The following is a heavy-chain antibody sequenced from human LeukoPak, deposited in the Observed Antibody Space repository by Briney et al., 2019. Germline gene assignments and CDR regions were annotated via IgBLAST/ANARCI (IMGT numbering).Heavy chain of an antibody. CDR1: GFTFSSYA. Sequence: GGSLRLSCAASGFTFSSYAMSWVRQAPGKGLEWVSAISGSGGSTYYADSVKGRFTISRDNSKNTLYLQMNSVRAEATAVYYCEKDSLLRYFDWLFSDAFDLWGQGTMVTVSS. V-gene: IGHV3-23*01. CDR3: EKDSLLRYFDWLFSDAFDL. J-gene: IGHJ3*01. D-gene: IGHD3-9*01. CDR2: ISGSGGST.